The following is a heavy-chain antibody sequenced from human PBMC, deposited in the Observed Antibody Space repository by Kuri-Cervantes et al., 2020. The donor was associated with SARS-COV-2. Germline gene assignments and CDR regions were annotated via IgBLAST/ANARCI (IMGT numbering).Heavy chain of an antibody. CDR1: GGSISSESYH. J-gene: IGHJ5*02. Sequence: SETLSLTCSVSGGSISSESYHWDWIRQPPGKGLEWIGSISYSGATSYDPSLKSRVTISVDTSKNQFSLSLSSVTAADTAVYYCARYGPTHWFDPWGQGTLVTVSS. CDR2: ISYSGAT. D-gene: IGHD4-17*01. CDR3: ARYGPTHWFDP. V-gene: IGHV4-39*01.